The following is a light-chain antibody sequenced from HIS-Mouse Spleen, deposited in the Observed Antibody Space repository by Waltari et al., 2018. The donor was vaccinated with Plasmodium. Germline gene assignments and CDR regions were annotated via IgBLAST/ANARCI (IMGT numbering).Light chain of an antibody. Sequence: SYELTQPPSVSVSPGQTPRITCSGDALPKNYAYWYQQKSGQAPVLVIDEDSKRPSGIPERFSGSSSGTMATLTISGAQVEDEADYYCYSTDSSGNHRVFGGGTKLTVL. CDR2: EDS. V-gene: IGLV3-10*01. J-gene: IGLJ3*02. CDR3: YSTDSSGNHRV. CDR1: ALPKNY.